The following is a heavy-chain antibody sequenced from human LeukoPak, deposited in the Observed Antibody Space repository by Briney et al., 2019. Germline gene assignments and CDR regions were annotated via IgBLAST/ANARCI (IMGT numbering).Heavy chain of an antibody. CDR3: AREVGGGFDP. J-gene: IGHJ5*02. Sequence: SGTLSLTCTVSGGSISSYCWSWVRQPPGKGLEWIGYIYYSGSTNYNPSLKSRVTISVATSKNQFSLKLSSVTAADTAVYYCAREVGGGFDPWGQGTLVTVSS. CDR2: IYYSGST. D-gene: IGHD3-16*01. CDR1: GGSISSYC. V-gene: IGHV4-59*01.